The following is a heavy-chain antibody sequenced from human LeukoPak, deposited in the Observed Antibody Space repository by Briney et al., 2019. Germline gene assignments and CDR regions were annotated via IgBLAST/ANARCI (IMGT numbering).Heavy chain of an antibody. J-gene: IGHJ5*02. CDR1: GYTFTSYG. CDR2: ISAYNGNT. Sequence: ASVKVSCKASGYTFTSYGISWVRQAPGQGLEWMGWISAYNGNTNYAQKLQGRVTMTTDTSTSTAYMELRSLRSDDTAAYYCARTNRTLRYFDWWPSGDSWGQGTLVTVSS. D-gene: IGHD3-9*01. CDR3: ARTNRTLRYFDWWPSGDS. V-gene: IGHV1-18*01.